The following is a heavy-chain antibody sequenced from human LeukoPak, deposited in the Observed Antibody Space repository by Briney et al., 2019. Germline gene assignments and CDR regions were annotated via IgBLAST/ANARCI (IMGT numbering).Heavy chain of an antibody. V-gene: IGHV3-64*02. CDR2: INYNGGPT. Sequence: QPGGSLRLSCAASGFTLSSFSMHWVRQSPGRGLEYVSAINYNGGPTYYADSVKGRFTISRDNSKNTLYLQMASLRDEDMGVYYCARVGPATAFDYWGQGTQVTVSS. CDR3: ARVGPATAFDY. CDR1: GFTLSSFS. J-gene: IGHJ4*02.